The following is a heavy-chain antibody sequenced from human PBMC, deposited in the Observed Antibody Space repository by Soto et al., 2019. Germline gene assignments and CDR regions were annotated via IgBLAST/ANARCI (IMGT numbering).Heavy chain of an antibody. Sequence: QVQLVQSGAEVKKPGASVKVSCEASGGTFNTYTINWVRQAPGRGLEWVGQIVPMYDSVNYAENFQGRGTITAAKSTKTAYMELTSLRSEDTALYFCASWRSYSCSYCFDYWGQGTLVTVSS. CDR2: IVPMYDSV. D-gene: IGHD3-16*02. J-gene: IGHJ4*02. CDR3: ASWRSYSCSYCFDY. V-gene: IGHV1-69*06. CDR1: GGTFNTYT.